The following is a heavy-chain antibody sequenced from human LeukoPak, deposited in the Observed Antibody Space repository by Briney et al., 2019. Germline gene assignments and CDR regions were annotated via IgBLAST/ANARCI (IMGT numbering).Heavy chain of an antibody. Sequence: PGRSLRLSCAAAGFSFSSYGMHWVRQAPGKGLEWVAVIWYDGRNKFYAESVKGRFTVSRDNSKNTLFLQMSSLRAEDTAVYYCARLKGDSSLFDYWGQGSLVTVSS. CDR1: GFSFSSYG. V-gene: IGHV3-33*01. J-gene: IGHJ4*02. CDR3: ARLKGDSSLFDY. CDR2: IWYDGRNK. D-gene: IGHD2-21*02.